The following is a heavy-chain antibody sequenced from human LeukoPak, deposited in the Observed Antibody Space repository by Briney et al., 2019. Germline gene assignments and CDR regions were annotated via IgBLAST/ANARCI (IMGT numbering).Heavy chain of an antibody. Sequence: GGSLSLSCAASGFTFSTYAMGWVRQAPGKGLEWVSTISGRGGSTFYADSVRGQFTISRDNSKNTVYLQMNSLRVEDTAVLYCAKMRGQLQLQYYMDVWGPGTTVAVSS. V-gene: IGHV3-23*01. J-gene: IGHJ6*03. CDR3: AKMRGQLQLQYYMDV. D-gene: IGHD6-6*01. CDR1: GFTFSTYA. CDR2: ISGRGGST.